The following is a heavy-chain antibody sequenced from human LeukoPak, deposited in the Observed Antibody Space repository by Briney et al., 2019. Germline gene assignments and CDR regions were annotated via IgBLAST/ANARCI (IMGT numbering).Heavy chain of an antibody. J-gene: IGHJ3*02. CDR1: GFTFSTYA. CDR2: ISGSGGST. CDR3: AKRITVVARDAFDI. V-gene: IGHV3-23*01. D-gene: IGHD6-19*01. Sequence: GGSLRLSCAASGFTFSTYAMSWVRQAPGKGLEWVSSISGSGGSTFYEDSVKGRLTISRDNSKNTLYLQMNSMRAEDTAVYYCAKRITVVARDAFDIWGQGTMVTVSS.